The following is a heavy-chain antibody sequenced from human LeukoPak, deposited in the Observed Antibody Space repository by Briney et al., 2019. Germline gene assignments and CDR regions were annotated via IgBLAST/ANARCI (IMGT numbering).Heavy chain of an antibody. Sequence: GGSLRLSCAASGFTFSSYGMHWVRQAPGKGLEWVAVISYDGSNKYYADSVKGRFTISRDNSKNTLYLQMNSLRAEDTAVYYCAKDSINAHYVGLFDYWGQGTLVTVSS. D-gene: IGHD4-17*01. V-gene: IGHV3-30*18. CDR1: GFTFSSYG. J-gene: IGHJ4*02. CDR2: ISYDGSNK. CDR3: AKDSINAHYVGLFDY.